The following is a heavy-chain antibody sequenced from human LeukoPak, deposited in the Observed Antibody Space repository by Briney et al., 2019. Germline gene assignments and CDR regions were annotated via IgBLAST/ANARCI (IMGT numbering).Heavy chain of an antibody. CDR2: ISGSGGST. D-gene: IGHD3-22*01. CDR1: GFTFSSYA. CDR3: AKDGKYYYDSSGYDY. Sequence: PGGSLRLSCAASGFTFSSYAMSWVRQAPGKGLEWVSAISGSGGSTYYADSVKGRFTISRDNSKNTLYLQMNSLRAEDTAVYYCAKDGKYYYDSSGYDYWGQGTLATVSS. J-gene: IGHJ4*02. V-gene: IGHV3-23*01.